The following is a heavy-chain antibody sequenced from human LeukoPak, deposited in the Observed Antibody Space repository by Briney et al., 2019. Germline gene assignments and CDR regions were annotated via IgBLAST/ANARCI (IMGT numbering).Heavy chain of an antibody. V-gene: IGHV4-31*03. CDR1: GGSISSGGYY. CDR3: ARVIEAAMITFGGVIDHYYFDY. Sequence: SETLSLTCTVSGGSISSGGYYWSWIRQHPGKGLEWIGYIYYSGSTYYNPSLKSRVTISVDTSKNQFSLKLSSVTAADTAVYYCARVIEAAMITFGGVIDHYYFDYWGQGTLVTVFS. CDR2: IYYSGST. D-gene: IGHD3-16*02. J-gene: IGHJ4*02.